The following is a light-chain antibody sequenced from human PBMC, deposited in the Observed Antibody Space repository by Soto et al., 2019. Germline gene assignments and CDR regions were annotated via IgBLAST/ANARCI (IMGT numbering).Light chain of an antibody. J-gene: IGKJ5*01. CDR3: QQSYSTLT. CDR2: AAS. Sequence: DIQMTQSPSSLSASVGDRVTITCRASQIISSYLNWYQQKPGKAPKLLIYAASSLQSGVPSRFSGGGSGTDFTLTISSLQPEDFATYYCQQSYSTLTVGQGTRLEIK. V-gene: IGKV1-39*01. CDR1: QIISSY.